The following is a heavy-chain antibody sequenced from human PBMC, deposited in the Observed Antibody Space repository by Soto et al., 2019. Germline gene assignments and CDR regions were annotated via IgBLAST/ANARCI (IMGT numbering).Heavy chain of an antibody. J-gene: IGHJ4*02. CDR3: ARHYNVWGSYRYTAFDY. V-gene: IGHV5-51*01. CDR1: GYSFTSYW. D-gene: IGHD3-16*02. Sequence: GESLKISCKGSGYSFTSYWIGWVRQMPGKGLEWMGIIYPGDSDTRYSPSFQGQVTISADKSISTAYLQWSSLKASDTAMYYCARHYNVWGSYRYTAFDYWGQGTLVTVSS. CDR2: IYPGDSDT.